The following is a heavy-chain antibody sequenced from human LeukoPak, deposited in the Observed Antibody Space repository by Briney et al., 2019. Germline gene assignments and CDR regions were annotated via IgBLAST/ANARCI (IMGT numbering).Heavy chain of an antibody. V-gene: IGHV3-21*01. D-gene: IGHD6-6*01. CDR2: ISSSSSYI. Sequence: GGSLRLSCAASGFTFSSYRMNWVRQAPGKGLEWVSSISSSSSYIYYADSVKGRFTISRDNAKNSLYLQMNSLRAEDTAVYYCAIGAARTDFDYWGQGTLVTVSS. J-gene: IGHJ4*02. CDR1: GFTFSSYR. CDR3: AIGAARTDFDY.